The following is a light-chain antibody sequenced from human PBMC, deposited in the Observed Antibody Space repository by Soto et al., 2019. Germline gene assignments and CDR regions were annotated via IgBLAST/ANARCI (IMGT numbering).Light chain of an antibody. Sequence: QSALTQPPSVSGSPGQSVTISGTGTSNDIGRYIQVSWYQQYPGKAPKLMIYDLIQRPSGVPDRFSGSKSGNTAYLTISGLQAEAEAAYYCCSYAGTPYDFGTGTKLTVL. CDR2: DLI. J-gene: IGLJ1*01. V-gene: IGLV2-11*01. CDR3: CSYAGTPYD. CDR1: SNDIGRYIQ.